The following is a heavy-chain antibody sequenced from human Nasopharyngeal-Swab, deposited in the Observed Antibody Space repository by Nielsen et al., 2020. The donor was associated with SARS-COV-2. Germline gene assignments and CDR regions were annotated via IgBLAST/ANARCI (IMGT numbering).Heavy chain of an antibody. V-gene: IGHV4-59*13. CDR3: ARGQYNWNHFDY. CDR2: IYYSGST. CDR1: GGSISSYY. J-gene: IGHJ4*02. Sequence: SETLSLTCTVSGGSISSYYWSWIRQPPGKGLEWIGYIYYSGSTNYNPPLKSRVTISVDTSKNQFSLKLSSVTAADTAVYYCARGQYNWNHFDYWGQGTLVTVSS. D-gene: IGHD1-20*01.